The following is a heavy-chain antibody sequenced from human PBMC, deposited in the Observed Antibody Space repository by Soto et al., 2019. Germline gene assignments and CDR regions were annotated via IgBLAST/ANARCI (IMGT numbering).Heavy chain of an antibody. V-gene: IGHV4-31*03. CDR1: GGSISSGGYY. J-gene: IGHJ4*02. CDR2: IYYSGST. D-gene: IGHD6-19*01. CDR3: ARDIAVAGTGLDY. Sequence: SETLSLTCTVSGGSISSGGYYWSWIRQHPGKGLEWIGYIYYSGSTYYNPSPKSRVTISVDTSKNQFSLKLSSVTAADTAVYYCARDIAVAGTGLDYWGQGTLVTVSS.